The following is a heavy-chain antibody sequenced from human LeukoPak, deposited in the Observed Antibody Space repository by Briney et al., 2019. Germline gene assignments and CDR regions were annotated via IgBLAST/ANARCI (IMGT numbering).Heavy chain of an antibody. CDR2: IYYSGST. J-gene: IGHJ6*02. CDR3: ARHERPLYYDILTGYYYGMDV. CDR1: GGSISSYY. V-gene: IGHV4-59*08. D-gene: IGHD3-9*01. Sequence: ASETLSLTCTVSGGSISSYYWSWIRQPPGKGLEWIGYIYYSGSTNYNPSLKSRVTISVDASKNQFSLKLSSVTAADTAVYYCARHERPLYYDILTGYYYGMDVWGQGTTVTVSS.